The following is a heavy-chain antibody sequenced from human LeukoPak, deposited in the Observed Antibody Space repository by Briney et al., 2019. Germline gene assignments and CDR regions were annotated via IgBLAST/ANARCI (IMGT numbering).Heavy chain of an antibody. CDR1: GVSIGIYY. V-gene: IGHV4-59*01. CDR2: IYYTGTT. D-gene: IGHD5-18*01. CDR3: ARCGYSYGTGYHFDY. Sequence: SETLSLTCTVSGVSIGIYYWSWIRQPPGKGLEWIGFIYYTGTTNYEPSLERRVTISLDTSKNQFSLKLSSVTAADTAVYYCARCGYSYGTGYHFDYWGQGALVTVSS. J-gene: IGHJ4*02.